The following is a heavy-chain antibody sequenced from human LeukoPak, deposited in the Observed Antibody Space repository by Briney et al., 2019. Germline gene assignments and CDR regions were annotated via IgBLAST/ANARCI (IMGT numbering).Heavy chain of an antibody. CDR1: GFTFSSYS. CDR2: ISSSGTYV. D-gene: IGHD3-9*01. CDR3: ARASSKQLAGYLPGGFDI. V-gene: IGHV3-21*01. Sequence: GTSLRLSCAASGFTFSSYSMNWVRQAPGKGLEWVSSISSSGTYVYYADSVKGRFTISRDNAKNSLSLQMNSLRADDAAVYYCARASSKQLAGYLPGGFDIWGQGTMVTVSS. J-gene: IGHJ3*02.